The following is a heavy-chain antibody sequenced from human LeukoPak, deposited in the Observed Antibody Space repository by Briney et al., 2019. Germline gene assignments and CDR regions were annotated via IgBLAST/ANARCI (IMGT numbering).Heavy chain of an antibody. D-gene: IGHD3-9*01. Sequence: PGGSLRLSCAASGFTFSSYWMSWVRQAPGKGLEWVANIKQDGSEKYYVDSVKDRFTISRDNAKNSLYLQMNSLRAEDTAVYYCARDPIRYPRDYWGQGTLVTVSS. V-gene: IGHV3-7*01. CDR3: ARDPIRYPRDY. J-gene: IGHJ4*02. CDR2: IKQDGSEK. CDR1: GFTFSSYW.